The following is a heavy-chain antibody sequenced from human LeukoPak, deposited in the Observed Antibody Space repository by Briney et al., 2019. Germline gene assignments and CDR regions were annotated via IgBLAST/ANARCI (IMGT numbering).Heavy chain of an antibody. Sequence: GGSLRLSCAASGFTFSSYWMHWVRQAPGKGLVWVSRINSDGSGTTYADSVKGRFTISRDNAKNTLYLQMNSLRAEDTAVYYCANIPEEVVAATGTGHFDYWGQGTLVTVSS. V-gene: IGHV3-74*01. CDR2: INSDGSGT. D-gene: IGHD2-15*01. J-gene: IGHJ4*02. CDR1: GFTFSSYW. CDR3: ANIPEEVVAATGTGHFDY.